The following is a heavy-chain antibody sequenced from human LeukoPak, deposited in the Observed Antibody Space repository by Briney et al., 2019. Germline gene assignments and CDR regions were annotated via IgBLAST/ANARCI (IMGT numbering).Heavy chain of an antibody. D-gene: IGHD3-16*01. V-gene: IGHV3-7*01. Sequence: HPGGSLRLSCAASGFTFNSYWMSWVRQAPGKGLEWVANIKKDGSEKNYVDSVKGRFTIAREKAKNSLYLQMDSLRAEDTAVYYCARFISLGAWGQGTLVTVSS. J-gene: IGHJ5*02. CDR3: ARFISLGA. CDR1: GFTFNSYW. CDR2: IKKDGSEK.